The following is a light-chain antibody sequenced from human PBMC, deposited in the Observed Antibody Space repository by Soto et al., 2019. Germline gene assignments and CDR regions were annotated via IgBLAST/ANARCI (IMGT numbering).Light chain of an antibody. CDR1: QSVASR. V-gene: IGKV3-20*01. CDR2: GAS. CDR3: QQYVTSPWT. Sequence: IVLTQSPATLSVSPGERATLYCRASQSVASRLAWYQHTPGQAPRLLIYGASSRATGIPDRFSGSGSGPDFTLTISRLEPEDSAVYYCQQYVTSPWTFGQGTRVDI. J-gene: IGKJ1*01.